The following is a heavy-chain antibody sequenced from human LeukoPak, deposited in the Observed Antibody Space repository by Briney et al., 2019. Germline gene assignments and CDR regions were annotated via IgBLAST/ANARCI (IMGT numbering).Heavy chain of an antibody. Sequence: SETLSLTCTVSDGSISGYYGSWIRQPPGKALEWIGYIHYSGSTNYNPSLKSRVTISVDMSKNHFSLKLSSVTAADTAVYYCARLISGVGYFDYWGQGTLVTVSS. J-gene: IGHJ4*02. CDR1: DGSISGYY. CDR2: IHYSGST. CDR3: ARLISGVGYFDY. V-gene: IGHV4-59*08. D-gene: IGHD3-10*01.